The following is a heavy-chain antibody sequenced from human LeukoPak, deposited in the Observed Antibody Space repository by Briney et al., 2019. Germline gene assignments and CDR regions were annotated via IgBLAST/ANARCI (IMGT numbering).Heavy chain of an antibody. J-gene: IGHJ6*02. CDR2: IYYSGST. D-gene: IGHD4/OR15-4a*01. CDR1: GGSISSGGYY. CDR3: AREDPQTKVPEGMDV. V-gene: IGHV4-31*03. Sequence: PSETLSLTCTVSGGSISSGGYYWSWIRQHPGKGLEWIGYIYYSGSTYYIPSLRSRLTISVDTSKNQFPLKLNSVTAADTAVYYCAREDPQTKVPEGMDVWGQGTTVTVSS.